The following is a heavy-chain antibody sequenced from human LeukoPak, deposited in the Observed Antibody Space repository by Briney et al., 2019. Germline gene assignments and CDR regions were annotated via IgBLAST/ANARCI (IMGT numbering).Heavy chain of an antibody. CDR3: ARDRTNDYGHNVGAFDI. J-gene: IGHJ3*02. CDR2: IKPDGGKK. Sequence: PGGSLRFSCEVSGFTFSGYWMSWVRQAPGKGLEWVANIKPDGGKKDHVDSVKGRFTISRDNVKNSVYLQMSSLRDEDTAVYYCARDRTNDYGHNVGAFDIWGQGTLVTVSS. D-gene: IGHD4-17*01. CDR1: GFTFSGYW. V-gene: IGHV3-7*01.